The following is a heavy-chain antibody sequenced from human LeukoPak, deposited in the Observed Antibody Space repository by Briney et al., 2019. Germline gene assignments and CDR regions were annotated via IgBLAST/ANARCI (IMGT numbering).Heavy chain of an antibody. D-gene: IGHD1-1*01. V-gene: IGHV1-46*01. CDR1: GNTFIGYW. J-gene: IGHJ4*02. CDR3: AREGQQLKHFDY. CDR2: INPRGDAT. Sequence: ASVKVSCKASGNTFIGYWIHWVRQAPGQGLEWMGAINPRGDATIGAQKFQGRVTTTRDTSTSTVNIELSSLRSEDTAVYYCAREGQQLKHFDYWGQGTLVTVSS.